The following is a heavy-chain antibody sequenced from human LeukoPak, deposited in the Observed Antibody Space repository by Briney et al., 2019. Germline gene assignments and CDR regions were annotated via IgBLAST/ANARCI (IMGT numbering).Heavy chain of an antibody. J-gene: IGHJ4*02. V-gene: IGHV3-66*01. CDR2: IYSGGST. D-gene: IGHD3-16*02. CDR1: GFTVSSNY. CDR3: ASFIYVWGSYPTDY. Sequence: PGGSLRLSCAASGFTVSSNYMSWVRQAPGKGLEWVSDIYSGGSTYYADSVKGRFTISRDNSKNTLYLQMNSLRAEDKAVYYCASFIYVWGSYPTDYWGQGTLVTVSS.